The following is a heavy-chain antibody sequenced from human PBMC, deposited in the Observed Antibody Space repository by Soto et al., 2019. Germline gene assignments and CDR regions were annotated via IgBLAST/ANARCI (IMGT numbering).Heavy chain of an antibody. Sequence: PSETLSLTCAVSSGSISSSNWWSWVRQPPGKGLEWIGEIYHSGSTNYNPSLKSRVTISVDKSKNQFSLKLSSVTAADTAVYYCARAHTIFGVRDAFDIWGQGTLVTVSS. CDR1: SGSISSSNW. D-gene: IGHD3-3*01. V-gene: IGHV4-4*02. CDR2: IYHSGST. J-gene: IGHJ3*02. CDR3: ARAHTIFGVRDAFDI.